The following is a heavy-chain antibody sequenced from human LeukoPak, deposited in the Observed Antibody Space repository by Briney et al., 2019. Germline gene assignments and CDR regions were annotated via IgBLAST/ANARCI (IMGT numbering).Heavy chain of an antibody. CDR1: GFTFSQYW. CDR2: IDPDGSST. V-gene: IGHV3-74*01. Sequence: GGSLRLSCEASGFTFSQYWMPWVRQAPGKGLVWVSRIDPDGSSTNYADSVKGRFTISRDNAKNTLYLQLDSLRAEDTAVYYCAREDYSNYAPYFDYWGQGTLVTVSS. CDR3: AREDYSNYAPYFDY. J-gene: IGHJ4*02. D-gene: IGHD4-11*01.